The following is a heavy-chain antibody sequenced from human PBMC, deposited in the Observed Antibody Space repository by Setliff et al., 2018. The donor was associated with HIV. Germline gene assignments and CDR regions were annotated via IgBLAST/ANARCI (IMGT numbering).Heavy chain of an antibody. J-gene: IGHJ6*02. D-gene: IGHD3-10*01. Sequence: GGSLRLSCAASGFTFSNAWMSWVRQAPGKGLEWVGRIKSKTDGGTTDYAAPVKGRSTISRDDSKNTLYLQMNSLKTEDTAVYYCTTRYYGSGSRPYYYYGMDVWGQGTTVTVSS. CDR3: TTRYYGSGSRPYYYYGMDV. CDR1: GFTFSNAW. V-gene: IGHV3-15*01. CDR2: IKSKTDGGTT.